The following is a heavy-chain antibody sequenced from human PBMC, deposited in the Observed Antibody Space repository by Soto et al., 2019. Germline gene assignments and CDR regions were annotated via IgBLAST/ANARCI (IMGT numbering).Heavy chain of an antibody. CDR1: GGTFSSYA. CDR2: IIPIFGTA. Sequence: SVKVSCKASGGTFSSYAISWVRQAPGQGLEWMGGIIPIFGTANYAQKFQGRVTITADKSTSTAYMELSSLRSEDTAVYYCARRTPYYYDSSVDWFDTWGQGTMVTV. CDR3: ARRTPYYYDSSVDWFDT. D-gene: IGHD3-22*01. V-gene: IGHV1-69*06. J-gene: IGHJ5*02.